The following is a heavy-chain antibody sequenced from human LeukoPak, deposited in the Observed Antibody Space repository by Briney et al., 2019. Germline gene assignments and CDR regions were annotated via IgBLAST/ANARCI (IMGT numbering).Heavy chain of an antibody. CDR3: ARVDRRGAMVRGVSAFDI. V-gene: IGHV1-2*02. CDR1: GYTFTGYY. D-gene: IGHD3-10*01. J-gene: IGHJ3*02. CDR2: INPNSGGT. Sequence: ASVKVSCKASGYTFTGYYMHWVRQAPGQGLEWMGWINPNSGGTNYAQKFQGRVTMTRDTSISTAYMELSRLRSDDTAVYYCARVDRRGAMVRGVSAFDIWGQGTMVTVSS.